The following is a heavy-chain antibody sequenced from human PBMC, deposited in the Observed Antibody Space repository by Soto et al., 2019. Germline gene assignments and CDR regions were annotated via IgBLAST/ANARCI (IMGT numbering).Heavy chain of an antibody. Sequence: GGSLRLSCAASGFTFSSYAMSWVRQAPGKGLEWVSAISGSGGSTYYADSVKGRFTISRDNSKNTLYLQMNSLRAEDTAVYYCAKDQGGSGGWWYYFDYWGQGTLVTVSS. D-gene: IGHD6-19*01. J-gene: IGHJ4*02. CDR3: AKDQGGSGGWWYYFDY. V-gene: IGHV3-23*01. CDR1: GFTFSSYA. CDR2: ISGSGGST.